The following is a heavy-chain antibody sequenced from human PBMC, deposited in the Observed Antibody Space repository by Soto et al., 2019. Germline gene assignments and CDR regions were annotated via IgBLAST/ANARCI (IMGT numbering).Heavy chain of an antibody. Sequence: GGSLRLSCAASGFTFSSFWMHWVGQAPGKGLVWVSRINNDGSSTAYADSVKGRFTISRDNAKSTLYLQVTSLRAEDTAVYYCARDPLIGNTDYGLDVWGQGTTVTVSS. CDR2: INNDGSST. CDR3: ARDPLIGNTDYGLDV. V-gene: IGHV3-74*01. J-gene: IGHJ6*02. D-gene: IGHD2-21*01. CDR1: GFTFSSFW.